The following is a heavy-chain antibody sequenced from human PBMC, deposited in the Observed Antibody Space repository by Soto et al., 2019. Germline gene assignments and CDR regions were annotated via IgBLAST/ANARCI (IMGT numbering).Heavy chain of an antibody. Sequence: ASLKVSCKASCYTFTTYYMSCVRQAPGQGLEWMGWISAYNGNTNYAQKLQGRVTMTTDTSTSTAYMELRSLRSDDTAVYYCARDNPPMGVWGQGTTVTVSS. CDR1: CYTFTTYY. V-gene: IGHV1-18*01. CDR3: ARDNPPMGV. J-gene: IGHJ6*02. CDR2: ISAYNGNT.